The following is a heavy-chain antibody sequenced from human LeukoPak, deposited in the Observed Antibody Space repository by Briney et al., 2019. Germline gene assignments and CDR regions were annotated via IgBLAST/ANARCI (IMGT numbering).Heavy chain of an antibody. Sequence: SETLSLTCTVSGGSISSGSNYWSWIRQPAGKGLEWTGRSYGSGSTNYNPSLKSRVTISVDTSKNQFSLKLSSVTAADTAVYYCARRVGRWFGERAYYYNYMDVWGKGTTVTISS. CDR3: ARRVGRWFGERAYYYNYMDV. CDR1: GGSISSGSNY. D-gene: IGHD3-10*01. J-gene: IGHJ6*03. CDR2: SYGSGST. V-gene: IGHV4-61*02.